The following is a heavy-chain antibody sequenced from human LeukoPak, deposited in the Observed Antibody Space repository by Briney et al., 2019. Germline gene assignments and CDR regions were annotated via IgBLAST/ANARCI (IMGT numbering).Heavy chain of an antibody. Sequence: GRSLRLSCTAYGFTFSDHYMDWVRQAPGKGLEWLGRTRNKANSYTTEYAASVKGRFTISRDDSKNSLFLQMNSLKTEDTAMYYCARGGSAAYNVYQAAFAIWGHRTVVTLSS. D-gene: IGHD5-24*01. CDR1: GFTFSDHY. CDR2: TRNKANSYTT. CDR3: ARGGSAAYNVYQAAFAI. J-gene: IGHJ3*02. V-gene: IGHV3-72*01.